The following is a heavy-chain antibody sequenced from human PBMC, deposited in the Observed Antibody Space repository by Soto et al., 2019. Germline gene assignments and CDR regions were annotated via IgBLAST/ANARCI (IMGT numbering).Heavy chain of an antibody. CDR3: ARDPPDFNSGFDS. CDR2: AYYRSRWHY. Sequence: LSLTCAICGDSVSNNGATWNWIRQSPSGGLEWLGRAYYRSRWHYDYATSVRSRITINPDTSKNQFSLQLSSVTPEDTAVYYCARDPPDFNSGFDSWGQGSLVTVSS. D-gene: IGHD1-26*01. J-gene: IGHJ4*02. V-gene: IGHV6-1*01. CDR1: GDSVSNNGAT.